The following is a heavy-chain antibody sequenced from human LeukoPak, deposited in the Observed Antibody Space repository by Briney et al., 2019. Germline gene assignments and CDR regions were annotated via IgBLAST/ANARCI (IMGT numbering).Heavy chain of an antibody. CDR3: VALGDRIY. D-gene: IGHD2-21*02. Sequence: PGWSLRLSCAASVFTFSCYDMHGVRQPTGKGLEGVSAIIAAADTYYLDSVKGRFTISRENAKNSLYLQMNSLRAGDTAVYYCVALGDRIYWGQGTLVTVSS. J-gene: IGHJ4*02. CDR1: VFTFSCYD. V-gene: IGHV3-13*01. CDR2: IIAAADT.